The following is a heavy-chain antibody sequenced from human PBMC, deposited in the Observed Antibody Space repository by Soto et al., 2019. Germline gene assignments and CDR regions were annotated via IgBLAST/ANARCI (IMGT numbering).Heavy chain of an antibody. D-gene: IGHD3-3*01. CDR3: ARSEFWSGQFDY. J-gene: IGHJ4*02. Sequence: GAPEKVSCKASGYTFTRHYMHWVRQAPGQGLEWMGWINPNSGGTNYAQKFQGWVTMTRDTSISTAYMELSRLRSDDTAVYYCARSEFWSGQFDYWGQGTLVTVSS. V-gene: IGHV1-2*04. CDR1: GYTFTRHY. CDR2: INPNSGGT.